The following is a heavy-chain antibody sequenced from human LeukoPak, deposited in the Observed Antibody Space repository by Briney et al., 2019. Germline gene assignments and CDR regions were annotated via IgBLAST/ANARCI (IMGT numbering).Heavy chain of an antibody. CDR3: ARDWGEMATNTDAFDI. V-gene: IGHV1-46*01. Sequence: ASVKVSCKASGYTFTSYYMHWVRQAPGQGLEWMGIINPSGGSTSYAQKFQGRVTMTRDTSISTAYMELSRLRSDDTAVYYCARDWGEMATNTDAFDIWGQGTMVTVSS. CDR2: INPSGGST. CDR1: GYTFTSYY. J-gene: IGHJ3*02. D-gene: IGHD5-24*01.